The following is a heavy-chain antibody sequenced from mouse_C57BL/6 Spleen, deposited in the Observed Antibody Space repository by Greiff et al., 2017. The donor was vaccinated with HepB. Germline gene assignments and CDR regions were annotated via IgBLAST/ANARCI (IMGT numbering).Heavy chain of an antibody. CDR3: ARRYSNYNYAMDY. CDR2: ISSGGSYT. CDR1: GFTFSSYG. D-gene: IGHD2-5*01. V-gene: IGHV5-6*01. J-gene: IGHJ4*01. Sequence: EVQGVESGGDLVKPGGSLKLSCAASGFTFSSYGMSWVRQTPDKRLEWVATISSGGSYTYYPDSVKGRFTISRDNAKNTLYLQMSSLKSEDTAMYYCARRYSNYNYAMDYWGQGTSVTVSS.